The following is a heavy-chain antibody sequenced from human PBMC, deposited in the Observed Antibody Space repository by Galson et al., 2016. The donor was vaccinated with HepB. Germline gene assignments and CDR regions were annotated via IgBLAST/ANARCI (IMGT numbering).Heavy chain of an antibody. D-gene: IGHD2-15*01. V-gene: IGHV1-18*01. CDR2: IRPNNGDT. J-gene: IGHJ3*01. CDR3: ARDGLTRESCWALDL. CDR1: VNTFNKFG. Sequence: CKAFVNTFNKFGITWVRQAPGQGLEWLGWIRPNNGDTRYGQKFQGRVTMTTDASTKTVYMELRSLTSDDTAMYFWARDGLTRESCWALDLWGQGTQVIVSS.